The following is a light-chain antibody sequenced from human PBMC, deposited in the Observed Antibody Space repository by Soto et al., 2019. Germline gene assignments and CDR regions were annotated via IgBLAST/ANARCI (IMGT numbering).Light chain of an antibody. CDR1: QSVSSSY. CDR2: DAS. Sequence: EIVLTQSPGTLSLSPGERATLSCRASQSVSSSYLAWYQQKPGQAPRLIIYDASSRATGIPARFSGSGSGTEFTLTISSLQSEDFAVYYCQQFYTWPVTFGGGTKVDIK. J-gene: IGKJ4*01. V-gene: IGKV3-15*01. CDR3: QQFYTWPVT.